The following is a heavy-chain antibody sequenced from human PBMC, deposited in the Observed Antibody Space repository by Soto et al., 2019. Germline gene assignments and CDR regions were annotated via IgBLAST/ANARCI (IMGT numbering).Heavy chain of an antibody. V-gene: IGHV3-74*01. CDR3: SRGGDERSRRVDY. J-gene: IGHJ4*02. D-gene: IGHD3-10*01. Sequence: DVQLVESGGGSVQPGGPLRLSCAASGVSLSSSWMHWVRPAPGKGLVWVSRVNSDGSNTIYADSVKGLFTISSDNAKNTMALLMKSLRVEPTALYYCSRGGDERSRRVDYWGQGTLVTVSS. CDR1: GVSLSSSW. CDR2: VNSDGSNT.